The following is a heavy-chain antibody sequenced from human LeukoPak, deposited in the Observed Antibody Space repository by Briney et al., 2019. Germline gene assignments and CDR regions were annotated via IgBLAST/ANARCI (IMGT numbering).Heavy chain of an antibody. CDR1: GGSISSYY. CDR3: ARGIVPAAFVDY. J-gene: IGHJ4*02. CDR2: IYYSGST. V-gene: IGHV4-59*06. Sequence: SETLSLTCTVSGGSISSYYWSWIRQHPGKGLEWIGYIYYSGSTYYNPSLKSRVTISVDTSKNQFSLKLSSVTAADTAVYYCARGIVPAAFVDYWGQGTLVTVSS. D-gene: IGHD2-2*01.